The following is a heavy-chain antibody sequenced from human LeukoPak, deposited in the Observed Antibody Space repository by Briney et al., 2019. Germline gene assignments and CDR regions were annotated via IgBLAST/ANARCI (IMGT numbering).Heavy chain of an antibody. D-gene: IGHD5-24*01. CDR1: GFTFSRFW. J-gene: IGHJ4*02. Sequence: GGSLRLSCVASGFTFSRFWMTWVRQAPGKGLEWVANINHDGSEKYYVDSVKGRFTISRDNAKKSLYLQMNSLRAEDTAVYYCARVDRVRDGYKAYYFDYWGQGTLVTVSS. CDR2: INHDGSEK. V-gene: IGHV3-7*01. CDR3: ARVDRVRDGYKAYYFDY.